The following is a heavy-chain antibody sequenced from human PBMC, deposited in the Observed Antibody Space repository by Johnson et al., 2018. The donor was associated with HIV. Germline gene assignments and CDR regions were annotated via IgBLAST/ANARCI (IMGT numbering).Heavy chain of an antibody. CDR1: GFTFSDYD. D-gene: IGHD6-19*01. J-gene: IGHJ3*02. V-gene: IGHV3-23*04. Sequence: EVQLVESGGGLVQPGGSLILSCAASGFTFSDYDMHWVRQTTGKGLEWVSTIGPAGRTNYADSVKGRFTISRDNSKNTLYLQMNSLRAEDTAVYYCAKRGSGWPSDAFDIWGQGTMVTVSS. CDR2: IGPAGRT. CDR3: AKRGSGWPSDAFDI.